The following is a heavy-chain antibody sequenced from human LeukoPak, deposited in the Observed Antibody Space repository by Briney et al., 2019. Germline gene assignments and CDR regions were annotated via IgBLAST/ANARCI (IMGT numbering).Heavy chain of an antibody. Sequence: GGSLRLSCAASGLTVTDYYMHWIRQAPGKGLEWVSFIGGSASNIYYADSVKGRFTISRDNANNSLYLQMNSLRAEDTAVYYCAKEWSAFDIWGQGTMVTVSS. D-gene: IGHD2-15*01. V-gene: IGHV3-11*04. CDR3: AKEWSAFDI. J-gene: IGHJ3*02. CDR1: GLTVTDYY. CDR2: IGGSASNI.